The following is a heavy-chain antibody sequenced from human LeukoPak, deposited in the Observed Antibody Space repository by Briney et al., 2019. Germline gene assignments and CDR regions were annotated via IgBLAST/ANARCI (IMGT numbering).Heavy chain of an antibody. CDR2: ISAYNGNT. V-gene: IGHV1-18*04. J-gene: IGHJ6*02. D-gene: IGHD3-3*01. CDR3: ARSFWRGYIPLMDV. Sequence: GASVKVSCKASGYTFTSYYMHWVRQAPGQGLEWMGWISAYNGNTNYAQKLQGRVTMTTDTSTSTAYMELRSLRSDDTAVYYCARSFWRGYIPLMDVWGQGTTVTVSS. CDR1: GYTFTSYY.